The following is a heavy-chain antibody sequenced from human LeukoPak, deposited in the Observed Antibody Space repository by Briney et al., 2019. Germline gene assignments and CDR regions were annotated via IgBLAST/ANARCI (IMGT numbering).Heavy chain of an antibody. D-gene: IGHD4-23*01. CDR3: ARGKRAVVLAEYFQH. Sequence: ASVKVSCKASGYTFTNFDINWVRQATGQGLEWMGWMNPNSGNTDYAQKLQGRVTMTTDTSTSTAYMELRSLRSDDTAVYYCARGKRAVVLAEYFQHWGQGTLVTVSS. V-gene: IGHV1-8*02. CDR1: GYTFTNFD. J-gene: IGHJ1*01. CDR2: MNPNSGNT.